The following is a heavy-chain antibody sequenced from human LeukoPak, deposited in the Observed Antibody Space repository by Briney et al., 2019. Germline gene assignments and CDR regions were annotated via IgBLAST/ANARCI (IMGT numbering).Heavy chain of an antibody. CDR1: GFTFTNAW. Sequence: GGSLRLSCAASGFTFTNAWMNWVRQAPGRGLEWAGRVKSKADGETTDYAAPVEGRFTISRDDSKNALYLQMNSLRAEDTAVYYCARDVEGCTSCYTDLAYWGQGTLVTVSS. CDR3: ARDVEGCTSCYTDLAY. D-gene: IGHD2-2*02. CDR2: VKSKADGETT. J-gene: IGHJ4*02. V-gene: IGHV3-15*01.